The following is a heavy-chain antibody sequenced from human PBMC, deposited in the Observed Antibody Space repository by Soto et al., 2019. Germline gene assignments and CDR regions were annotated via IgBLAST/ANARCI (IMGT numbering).Heavy chain of an antibody. D-gene: IGHD2-8*01. CDR2: ISSSGSTI. CDR1: GFTFSDHY. V-gene: IGHV3-11*01. J-gene: IGHJ4*02. Sequence: VGSLRLSCAASGFTFSDHYMSWLRQAPGKGLEWVSYISSSGSTIYYADSVKGRLTISRDNAKNSLYLQMNSLRAEDTAVYYCASPYAISFHYWGQGALVPVSS. CDR3: ASPYAISFHY.